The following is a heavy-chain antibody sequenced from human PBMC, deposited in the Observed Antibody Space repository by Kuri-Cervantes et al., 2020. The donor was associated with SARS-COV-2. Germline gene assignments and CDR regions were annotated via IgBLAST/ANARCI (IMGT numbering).Heavy chain of an antibody. Sequence: SGPTLVKPTQTLTLTCTFSGFSLSTSGVDVGWIRQPPGKALEWLALIYWDDDKRYGPSLKSRLTISKDTSKDQVVLTMTNMDPVDTATYYCIRIRAATVIADYWGQGTLVTVSS. D-gene: IGHD4-11*01. CDR2: IYWDDDK. CDR1: GFSLSTSGVD. J-gene: IGHJ4*02. V-gene: IGHV2-5*05. CDR3: IRIRAATVIADY.